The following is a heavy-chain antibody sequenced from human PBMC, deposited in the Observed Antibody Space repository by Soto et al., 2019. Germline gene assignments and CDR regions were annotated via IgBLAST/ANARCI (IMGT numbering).Heavy chain of an antibody. CDR2: ISSDGINQ. V-gene: IGHV3-30*18. CDR1: GFTSSSFV. D-gene: IGHD3-10*01. Sequence: QVQLVESGGGVVQPGTSLRLSCAASGFTSSSFVIHWVRQAPGKGLEWLAVISSDGINQYYADSVKGRFTISRDNSKKTLYLQVNSLMAEDTAVYFCAKERGFLDAFDIWGQGTMVTVS. CDR3: AKERGFLDAFDI. J-gene: IGHJ3*02.